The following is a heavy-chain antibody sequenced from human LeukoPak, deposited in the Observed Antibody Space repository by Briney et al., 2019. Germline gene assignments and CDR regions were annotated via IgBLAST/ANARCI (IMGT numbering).Heavy chain of an antibody. CDR3: ARLQFYYYASSGRFDY. Sequence: SETLSLTCTVSGGSISSGDYYWSWIRQPPGKGLEWIVYIYYSGSTYYNSSLKSRVTISVDTSQSKFSLKLSSVTAADTAVYYCARLQFYYYASSGRFDYWGQGTLVTVSS. J-gene: IGHJ4*02. CDR1: GGSISSGDYY. V-gene: IGHV4-30-4*01. D-gene: IGHD3-22*01. CDR2: IYYSGST.